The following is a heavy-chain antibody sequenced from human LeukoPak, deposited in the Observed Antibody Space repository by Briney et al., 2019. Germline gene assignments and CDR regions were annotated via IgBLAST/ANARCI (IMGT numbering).Heavy chain of an antibody. Sequence: SETLSLTCTVSGGSISSSSYYWGWIRQPPGKGLEWIGSIYYSGSTYHNPSLKSRVTISVDTPKNQFSLKLSSVTAADTAVYYCARRPGGEFDPWGQGILVTVSS. J-gene: IGHJ5*02. CDR1: GGSISSSSYY. CDR2: IYYSGST. D-gene: IGHD3-16*01. V-gene: IGHV4-39*07. CDR3: ARRPGGEFDP.